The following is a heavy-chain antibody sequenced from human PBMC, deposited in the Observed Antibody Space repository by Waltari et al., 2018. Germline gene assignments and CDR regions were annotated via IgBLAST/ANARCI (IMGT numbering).Heavy chain of an antibody. CDR1: GFTVSSCW. D-gene: IGHD5-12*01. CDR2: IKQDGSDK. CDR3: ARRLGYGYLYYFDY. Sequence: EVQLVESGGGLVQPGGSLRRSCAASGFTVSSCWMSWVRQAPGKGLEWVANIKQDGSDKYYVVSVKGRFTISRDNAKNSLYLQMNSLRAEDTAVYYCARRLGYGYLYYFDYWGQGTLVTVSS. V-gene: IGHV3-7*01. J-gene: IGHJ4*02.